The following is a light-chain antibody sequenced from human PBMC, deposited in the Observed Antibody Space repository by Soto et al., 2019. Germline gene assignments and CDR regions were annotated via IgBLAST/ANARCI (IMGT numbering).Light chain of an antibody. Sequence: DIPMTQSPSTLSASVRHRGTITCRGAQSTSSWLAFYQQKPGKAPKXXTADPSSLDRGVPSRLSGSGSGTEFTLTSSSLQPDDFANYYCQQYNSDPSTFGQGTRLEIK. V-gene: IGKV1-5*01. CDR3: QQYNSDPST. CDR1: QSTSSW. J-gene: IGKJ5*01. CDR2: DPS.